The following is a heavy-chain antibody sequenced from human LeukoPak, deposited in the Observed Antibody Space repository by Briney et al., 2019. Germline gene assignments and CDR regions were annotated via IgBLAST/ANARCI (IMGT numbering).Heavy chain of an antibody. CDR3: ARNEYYYYGMDV. V-gene: IGHV3-7*01. CDR2: IKQDGSEK. CDR1: GFSFSRYW. Sequence: GGSLRLSCAASGFSFSRYWMSWVRQAPGKGLAWVANIKQDGSEKYYVDSVKGRFTISRDNAKNSLYLQMNSLRAEDTAVYYCARNEYYYYGMDVWGQGTTVTVSS. J-gene: IGHJ6*02.